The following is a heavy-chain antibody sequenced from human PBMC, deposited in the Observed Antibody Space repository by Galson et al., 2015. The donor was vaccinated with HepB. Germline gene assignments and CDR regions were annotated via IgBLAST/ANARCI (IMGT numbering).Heavy chain of an antibody. CDR2: INPSGGST. CDR3: ARAYRRYSSSWSFDY. CDR1: GYTFTSYY. Sequence: SVKVSCKASGYTFTSYYMHWVRQAPGQGLEWMGIINPSGGSTSYAQKFQGRVTMTRDTSTSTVYMELSSLRSEDTAVYYCARAYRRYSSSWSFDYWGQGTLVTVSS. J-gene: IGHJ4*02. V-gene: IGHV1-46*01. D-gene: IGHD6-13*01.